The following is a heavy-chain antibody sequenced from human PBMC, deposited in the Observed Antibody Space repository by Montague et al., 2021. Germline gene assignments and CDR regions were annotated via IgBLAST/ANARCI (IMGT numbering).Heavy chain of an antibody. V-gene: IGHV3-23*01. Sequence: SLRLSCAASGFSFTGYAVNWVRQAPGEGLEWVSSITDIGPGTYYADSVKGRFTIPRDNSKNTLYLQMNSLRVDDTAVYYCAKASKKLRNYYYTMDVWGQGTTVTVSS. J-gene: IGHJ6*02. CDR3: AKASKKLRNYYYTMDV. CDR1: GFSFTGYA. CDR2: ITDIGPGT.